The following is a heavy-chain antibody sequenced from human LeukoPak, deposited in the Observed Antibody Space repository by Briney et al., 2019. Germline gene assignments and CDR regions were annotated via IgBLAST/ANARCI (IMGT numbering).Heavy chain of an antibody. CDR1: GFSFSTFW. Sequence: GRSLRLSCAASGFSFSTFWMSWVRQAPERGLEWVANIKPDGSEQYYVDSVKGRFTISRDNAKNSMYLQISSLRAEDTAVYYCVRGGGLLPDYWGQGTPVTVSS. V-gene: IGHV3-7*01. CDR2: IKPDGSEQ. J-gene: IGHJ4*02. D-gene: IGHD2-15*01. CDR3: VRGGGLLPDY.